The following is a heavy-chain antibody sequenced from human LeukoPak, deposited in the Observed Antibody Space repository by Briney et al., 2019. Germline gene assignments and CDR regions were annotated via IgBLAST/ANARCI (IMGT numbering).Heavy chain of an antibody. J-gene: IGHJ3*02. V-gene: IGHV1-18*01. CDR1: SYTFINHA. D-gene: IGHD3-22*01. CDR2: NSANNGNT. CDR3: ARDYHDSSGQTDAFDI. Sequence: ASVNVSCKASSYTFINHALSWVRQAPGQGLEWIGWNSANNGNTNYAQELQGRVTMTTDTSTSTAYIELRSLRSDDTAVYYCARDYHDSSGQTDAFDIWGQGTLVTVSS.